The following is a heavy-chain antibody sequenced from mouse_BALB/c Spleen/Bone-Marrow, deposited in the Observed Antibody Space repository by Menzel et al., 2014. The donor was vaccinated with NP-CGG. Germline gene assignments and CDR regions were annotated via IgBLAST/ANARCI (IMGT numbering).Heavy chain of an antibody. CDR3: ARCLTGKSAMDY. CDR1: GYAFTNYL. D-gene: IGHD4-1*01. J-gene: IGHJ4*01. Sequence: QVQLQQSGAELVRPGTSVKVSCKASGYAFTNYLIEWVKQRPGQGLEWIGVINPGSGGTNYNEKFKAKATLTADKSSSTGYMQLSSLTSDDSAVYFCARCLTGKSAMDYWGQGTSVTVSS. CDR2: INPGSGGT. V-gene: IGHV1-54*03.